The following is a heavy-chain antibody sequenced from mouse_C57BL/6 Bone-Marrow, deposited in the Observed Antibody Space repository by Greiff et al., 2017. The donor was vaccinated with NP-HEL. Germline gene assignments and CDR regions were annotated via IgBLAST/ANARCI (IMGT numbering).Heavy chain of an antibody. J-gene: IGHJ3*01. CDR2: IHPNSGST. CDR3: EIYYGNYYHTGWFAY. Sequence: QVQLQQPGAELVKPGASVKLSCKASGYTFTSYWMHWVKQRPGQGLEWIGMIHPNSGSTNYNEKFKSKATLTVDKSSSTAYMQLSSLTSEDSAVYYCEIYYGNYYHTGWFAYWGQGTLVTVSA. V-gene: IGHV1-64*01. D-gene: IGHD2-1*01. CDR1: GYTFTSYW.